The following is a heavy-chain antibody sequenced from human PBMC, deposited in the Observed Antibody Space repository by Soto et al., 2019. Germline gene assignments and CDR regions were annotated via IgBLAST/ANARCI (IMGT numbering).Heavy chain of an antibody. Sequence: SSGTLSPTCTLSGCSISTSSYFWGWSRQPPGKGLEWIGSIYYSGSTYYNPSLKSRVTISVDTSKNQFSLKLSSVTAADTAVYYCARAIQYYRGMDVWGQGSKVTVSS. CDR2: IYYSGST. CDR3: ARAIQYYRGMDV. CDR1: GCSISTSSYF. V-gene: IGHV4-39*01. J-gene: IGHJ6*02.